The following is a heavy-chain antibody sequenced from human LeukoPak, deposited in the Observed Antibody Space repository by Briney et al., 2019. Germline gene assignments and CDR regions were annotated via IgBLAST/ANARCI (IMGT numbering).Heavy chain of an antibody. CDR1: GYTFTSYG. J-gene: IGHJ4*02. Sequence: ASVKVSCKASGYTFTSYGISWVRQAPGQGLEWMGWISGYNGNTNYAQKFQGRVTMTTDTSTSTAYMELRSLRSDDTAVYYCAREYCSGGSCYNADYWGQGTLVTVSS. D-gene: IGHD2-15*01. CDR3: AREYCSGGSCYNADY. V-gene: IGHV1-18*01. CDR2: ISGYNGNT.